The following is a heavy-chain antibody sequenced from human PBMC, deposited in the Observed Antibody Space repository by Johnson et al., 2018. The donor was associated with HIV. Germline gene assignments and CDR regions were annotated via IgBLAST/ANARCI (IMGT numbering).Heavy chain of an antibody. D-gene: IGHD2/OR15-2a*01. V-gene: IGHV3-30*02. J-gene: IGHJ3*02. CDR3: AKDLSYPKTRAFDI. CDR2: IQYAGTNK. CDR1: GFTFSSYG. Sequence: QVQLVESGGGVVQPGGSLRLSCAASGFTFSSYGMHWVRQVPGNGLEWVTFIQYAGTNKYYADFVKGRFTISRDNSKNTLYLQMYSLRAEDTAVYYCAKDLSYPKTRAFDIWGQGTMVTVSS.